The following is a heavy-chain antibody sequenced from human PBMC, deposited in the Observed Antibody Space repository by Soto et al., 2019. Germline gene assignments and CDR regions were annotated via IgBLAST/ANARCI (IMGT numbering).Heavy chain of an antibody. CDR2: IYTSGST. J-gene: IGHJ5*02. Sequence: SETLSLTCTVSGGSISSYYWGWIRQPAGKGLEWIGRIYTSGSTNYNPSLKSRVTMSVDTSKNQFSLKLSSVTAADTAVYYCARHRGHYYGSGSYWGALDNWFDPWGQGTLVTVSS. CDR3: ARHRGHYYGSGSYWGALDNWFDP. CDR1: GGSISSYY. D-gene: IGHD3-10*01. V-gene: IGHV4-4*07.